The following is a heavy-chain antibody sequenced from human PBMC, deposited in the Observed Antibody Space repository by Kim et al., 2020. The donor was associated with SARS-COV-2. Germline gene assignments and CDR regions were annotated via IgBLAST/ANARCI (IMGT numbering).Heavy chain of an antibody. D-gene: IGHD6-13*01. Sequence: GGSLRLSCAASGFTFSSYAMHWVRQAPGKGLEWVAVISYDGSNKYYADSVKGRFTISRDNSKNTLYLQMNSLRAEDTAVYYCARDRTEYSSSWYGGYYYYYYGMDVWGQGTTVTVSS. CDR3: ARDRTEYSSSWYGGYYYYYYGMDV. J-gene: IGHJ6*02. CDR2: ISYDGSNK. V-gene: IGHV3-30*04. CDR1: GFTFSSYA.